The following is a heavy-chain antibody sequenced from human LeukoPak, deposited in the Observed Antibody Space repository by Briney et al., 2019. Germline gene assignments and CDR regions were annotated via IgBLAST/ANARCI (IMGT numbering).Heavy chain of an antibody. V-gene: IGHV3-30-3*01. CDR2: ISYDGSNK. CDR3: ARGRIAAAGNYVDY. D-gene: IGHD6-13*01. CDR1: GFTFSSYA. J-gene: IGHJ4*02. Sequence: HSGRSLRLSCAASGFTFSSYAMHWVRQAPGKGLEWVAVISYDGSNKYYADSVKGRFTISRDNSKNTLYLQMNSLRAEDTAVYYCARGRIAAAGNYVDYWGQGTLVTVSS.